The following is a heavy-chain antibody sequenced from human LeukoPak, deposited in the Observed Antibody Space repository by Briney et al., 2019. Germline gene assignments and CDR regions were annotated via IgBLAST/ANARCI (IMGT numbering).Heavy chain of an antibody. CDR1: GGSIATNAYL. CDR2: IFYSGST. D-gene: IGHD3-16*01. J-gene: IGHJ4*02. CDR3: ATDTGYLGGEFFEY. V-gene: IGHV4-39*07. Sequence: SETLSLTCTVSGGSIATNAYLWAWIRQTPGRVLEWIASIFYSGSTYYNPSLKSRVTISIDTSKNQFSLNLTSVTAADTAVYYCATDTGYLGGEFFEYWGEGSLVTVSS.